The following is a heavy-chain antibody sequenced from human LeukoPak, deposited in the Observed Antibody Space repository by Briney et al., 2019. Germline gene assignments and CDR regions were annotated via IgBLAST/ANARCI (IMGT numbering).Heavy chain of an antibody. CDR2: IKQDGSEK. D-gene: IGHD3-22*01. CDR1: GFTFSSYW. Sequence: GGSLRLSCAASGFTFSSYWMSWVRQAPGKGLEWVANIKQDGSEKYYVDSVKGRFTISRDNAKNSLYLQMNSLRAEDTAVYYCARGLSSGYPEYFQHWGQGTLVTVSS. J-gene: IGHJ1*01. CDR3: ARGLSSGYPEYFQH. V-gene: IGHV3-7*04.